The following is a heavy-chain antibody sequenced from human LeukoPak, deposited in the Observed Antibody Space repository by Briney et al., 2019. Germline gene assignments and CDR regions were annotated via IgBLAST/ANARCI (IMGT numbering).Heavy chain of an antibody. CDR2: IKQHGSEK. J-gene: IGHJ3*02. Sequence: GGSLRLSCATSGFSFSSYAMSWVRQAPGKGLEWVANIKQHGSEKYYVDSVKGRFTISRDNAENSLYLQMNSLRAEDTAVYYCVRTPQYNWNAGGGAFDIWGQGTMVTVSS. CDR3: VRTPQYNWNAGGGAFDI. CDR1: GFSFSSYA. V-gene: IGHV3-7*01. D-gene: IGHD1-20*01.